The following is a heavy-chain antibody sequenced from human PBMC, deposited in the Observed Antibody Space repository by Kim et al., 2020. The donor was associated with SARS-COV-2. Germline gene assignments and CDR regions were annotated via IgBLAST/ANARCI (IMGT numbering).Heavy chain of an antibody. CDR1: GYTLTELS. Sequence: ASVKVSCKVSGYTLTELSMHWVRQAPGKGLEWMGGFDPEDGETIYAQKFQGRVTMTKDTSTDTAYMELSSLRSEDTAVYYCATADIVGATGGAFDIWGQGTMVTVSS. J-gene: IGHJ3*02. CDR2: FDPEDGET. D-gene: IGHD1-26*01. CDR3: ATADIVGATGGAFDI. V-gene: IGHV1-24*01.